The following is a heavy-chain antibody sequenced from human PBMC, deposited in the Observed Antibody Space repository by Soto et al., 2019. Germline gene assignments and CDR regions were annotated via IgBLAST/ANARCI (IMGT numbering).Heavy chain of an antibody. D-gene: IGHD3-10*01. J-gene: IGHJ4*02. Sequence: ASVKVSCKASGYTFTSYGISWVRQAPGQRLEWMGWISAYNGNTNYAQKLQGRVTMTTDTSTSTAYMELRSLRSDDTAVYYCARVENYYGSGSPSPYWGQATLVTVSS. CDR3: ARVENYYGSGSPSPY. CDR2: ISAYNGNT. V-gene: IGHV1-18*01. CDR1: GYTFTSYG.